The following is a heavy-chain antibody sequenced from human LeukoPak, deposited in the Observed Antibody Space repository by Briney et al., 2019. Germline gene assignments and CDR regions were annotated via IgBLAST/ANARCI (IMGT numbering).Heavy chain of an antibody. Sequence: PGGSLRLSCAASGFTFSSYAMGWVRQAPRKGLEWVSAISGSGGSTYYADSVKGRFTISRDNSKNTLYLQMNSLRAGDTAVYYCAKVIGAAGNWGQGTLVTVSS. D-gene: IGHD6-13*01. J-gene: IGHJ4*02. CDR3: AKVIGAAGN. V-gene: IGHV3-23*01. CDR2: ISGSGGST. CDR1: GFTFSSYA.